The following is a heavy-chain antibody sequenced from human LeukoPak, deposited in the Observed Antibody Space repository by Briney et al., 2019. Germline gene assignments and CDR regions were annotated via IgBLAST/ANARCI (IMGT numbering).Heavy chain of an antibody. CDR3: AKSGQFDY. V-gene: IGHV3-23*01. CDR2: IGGSGGTT. CDR1: GFSFSSYA. Sequence: GGSLRLSCAASGFSFSSYAMSWVRQAPGKGLEWVSTIGGSGGTTYYADSVKGRFAISRDNSKNTVSLQMNSLRVEDTAIYYCAKSGQFDYWGRGTLVTVSS. J-gene: IGHJ4*02.